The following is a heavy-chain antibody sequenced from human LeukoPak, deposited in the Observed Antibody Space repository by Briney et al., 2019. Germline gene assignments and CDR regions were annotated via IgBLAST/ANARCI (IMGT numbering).Heavy chain of an antibody. CDR2: IGSGGGTT. V-gene: IGHV3-23*01. J-gene: IGHJ4*02. CDR3: AKAATQTDY. CDR1: RFTFSNYE. Sequence: GGSLRLSCVASRFTFSNYEMNWVRQAPGKGPEWVSYIGSGGGTTYYADSVKGRFTISRDNSKNTLYLQMNSLRAEDTAVYYCAKAATQTDYWGQGTLVTVSS.